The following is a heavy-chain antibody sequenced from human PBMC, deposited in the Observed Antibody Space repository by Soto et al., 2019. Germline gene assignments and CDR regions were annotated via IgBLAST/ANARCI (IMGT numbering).Heavy chain of an antibody. J-gene: IGHJ5*02. CDR1: GYTLIMYY. D-gene: IGHD5-18*01. CDR3: ARAWGYSYGFDP. Sequence: ASVKVSCKASGYTLIMYYIHWMRQAPGQGLEWMGWISAYNGNTNYAQKLQGRVTMTTDTSTSTAYMELRSLRSDDTAVYYCARAWGYSYGFDPWGQGTLVTVSS. V-gene: IGHV1-18*04. CDR2: ISAYNGNT.